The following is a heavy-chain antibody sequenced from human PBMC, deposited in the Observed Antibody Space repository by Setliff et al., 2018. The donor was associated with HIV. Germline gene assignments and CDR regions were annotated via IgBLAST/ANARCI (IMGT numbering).Heavy chain of an antibody. Sequence: SETLSLTCTVSGGSISSSTYFWGWVRQPPGKGLEWIGTIYYSGGTYYKSSLKSRVLISLDTSKNQFSLKLKSVTAADTAVYYCATGGHRLHDYWGQGTLVTVS. D-gene: IGHD1-26*01. V-gene: IGHV4-39*07. CDR1: GGSISSSTYF. CDR2: IYYSGGT. J-gene: IGHJ4*02. CDR3: ATGGHRLHDY.